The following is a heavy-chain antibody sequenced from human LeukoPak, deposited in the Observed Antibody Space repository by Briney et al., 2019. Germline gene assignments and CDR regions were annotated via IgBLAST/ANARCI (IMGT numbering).Heavy chain of an antibody. CDR1: GYTFTDYY. J-gene: IGHJ3*02. CDR2: IDPDSDGT. D-gene: IGHD3-22*01. CDR3: AREYYDSSGIKYAFDI. Sequence: ASVKVSCKAPGYTFTDYYIHWVRQAPGQGLEWMGCIDPDSDGTKYGQKFQGRVTMTRDTSINTAYMELSRLRSDDTAVYYCAREYYDSSGIKYAFDIWGQGTMVTVSS. V-gene: IGHV1-2*02.